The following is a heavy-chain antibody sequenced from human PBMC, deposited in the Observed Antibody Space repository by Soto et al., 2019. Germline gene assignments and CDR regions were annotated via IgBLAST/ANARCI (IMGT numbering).Heavy chain of an antibody. Sequence: EVQLLESGGGLVQPGGSLRLSCAASGFTFSSYAMSWVRQAPGKGLEWVSAIRGSGGSTYYADSVKGRFTISRDNSKNTLYLQMNSLRAEYTAVYYCAKVAPSNIVVVPAAMVFDYWGQGTLGTVSS. CDR3: AKVAPSNIVVVPAAMVFDY. CDR2: IRGSGGST. CDR1: GFTFSSYA. J-gene: IGHJ4*02. D-gene: IGHD2-2*01. V-gene: IGHV3-23*01.